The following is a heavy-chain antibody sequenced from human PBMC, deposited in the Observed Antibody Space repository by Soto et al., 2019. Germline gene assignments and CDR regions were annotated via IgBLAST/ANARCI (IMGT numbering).Heavy chain of an antibody. CDR3: ARVDEYSSSLSDS. D-gene: IGHD6-6*01. Sequence: XXSLRLCCAACGFTFRSYAMHWVPQAPGKGLEWVSYISSSGSSIYYADSVEGRVTISRDNAKNSLYLQMNSLRADDTAVYYCARVDEYSSSLSDSWGQGTLVTVSS. V-gene: IGHV3-48*01. CDR2: ISSSGSSI. J-gene: IGHJ4*02. CDR1: GFTFRSYA.